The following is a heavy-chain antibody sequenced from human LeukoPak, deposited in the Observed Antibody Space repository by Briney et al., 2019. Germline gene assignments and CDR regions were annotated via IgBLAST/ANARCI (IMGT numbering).Heavy chain of an antibody. CDR2: INHSGST. J-gene: IGHJ5*02. V-gene: IGHV4-34*01. CDR3: ASNRDLVRELFDP. CDR1: GGSFSGYY. Sequence: SETLSLTCAVYGGSFSGYYWSWIRQPPGKGLEWIGEINHSGSTNYNPSLKSRVTISVDTSKNQFSLKLSSVTAADTAVYYCASNRDLVRELFDPWGQGTLVTVSS. D-gene: IGHD3-10*01.